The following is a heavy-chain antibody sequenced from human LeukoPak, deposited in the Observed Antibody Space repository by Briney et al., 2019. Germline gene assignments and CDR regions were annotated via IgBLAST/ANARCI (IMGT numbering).Heavy chain of an antibody. Sequence: GGSLRLSCAASGFAVSTYSMNWVRQPPGKGLEWVSYISSSSSMIYYADSVKGRFTISRDNAKNSLYLQMNSLRAEDTAVYYCAREADYALDYWGQGTLVTVSP. J-gene: IGHJ4*02. CDR2: ISSSSSMI. CDR1: GFAVSTYS. D-gene: IGHD4-17*01. CDR3: AREADYALDY. V-gene: IGHV3-48*01.